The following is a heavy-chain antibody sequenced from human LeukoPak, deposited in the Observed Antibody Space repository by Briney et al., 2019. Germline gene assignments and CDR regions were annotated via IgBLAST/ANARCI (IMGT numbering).Heavy chain of an antibody. CDR2: ISAYNGNT. V-gene: IGHV1-18*01. J-gene: IGHJ4*02. Sequence: ASVKVSCKASGYTFTSYGISWVRQAPGQGLEWMGWISAYNGNTNYAQKFHGRVSITRDTSINTAYMELSSLRSEDTAIYYCARGRGSPYGDYGPVDYWGQGTLVTVSS. CDR1: GYTFTSYG. CDR3: ARGRGSPYGDYGPVDY. D-gene: IGHD4-17*01.